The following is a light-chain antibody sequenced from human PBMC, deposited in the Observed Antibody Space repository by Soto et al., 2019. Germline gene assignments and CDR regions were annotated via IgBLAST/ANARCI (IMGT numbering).Light chain of an antibody. CDR3: QQYNSYSWT. CDR1: QSISSW. V-gene: IGKV1-5*01. Sequence: QMTQSPSSLSASLAYRVTITCRVSQSISSWLAWYQRKPGKAPKLLIYDASSLESGVPSRFSGSGSGTEFTLTISCLQPDDFATYYCQQYNSYSWTFGQGTKVDIK. CDR2: DAS. J-gene: IGKJ1*01.